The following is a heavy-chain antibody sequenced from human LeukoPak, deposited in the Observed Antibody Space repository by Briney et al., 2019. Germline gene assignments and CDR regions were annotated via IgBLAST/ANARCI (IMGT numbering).Heavy chain of an antibody. CDR3: ARMQQLGLDH. Sequence: SETLSLTCTVSSGSINSDNWNWIRQPAAKGLEWIGRIYPSGNTNYNPSLKSRVTLSIDKSKNQYSLKLSSVTAADTAVYYCARMQQLGLDHWGQGTLVTVSS. CDR1: SGSINSDN. V-gene: IGHV4-4*07. CDR2: IYPSGNT. D-gene: IGHD6-13*01. J-gene: IGHJ4*02.